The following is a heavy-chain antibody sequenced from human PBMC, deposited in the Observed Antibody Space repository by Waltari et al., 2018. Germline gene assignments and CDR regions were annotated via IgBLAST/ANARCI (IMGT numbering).Heavy chain of an antibody. CDR3: ARRPGPGQRLYFFDY. J-gene: IGHJ4*02. CDR2: IDENAITT. D-gene: IGHD2-15*01. CDR1: VFTFACHA. Sequence: VQLLESGAGLAQPGGSLRLSCGTSVFTFACHAIHSFRSASGKGLEWVSGIDENAITTIYADSVKGRFTISRDNSKNTLDLQMDSLRAEDTAVYYCARRPGPGQRLYFFDYWGQGTLVTVSS. V-gene: IGHV3-23*01.